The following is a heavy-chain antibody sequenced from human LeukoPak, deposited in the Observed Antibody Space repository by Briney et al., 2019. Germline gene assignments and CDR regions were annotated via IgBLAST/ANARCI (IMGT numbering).Heavy chain of an antibody. CDR2: INSDGSST. V-gene: IGHV3-74*01. D-gene: IGHD1-1*01. Sequence: GGSLRLSCAGAGFNVSANYMSWVRPAPGRGLEWVSRINSDGSSTSYADSVKGRFTISRDNAKNTLYLQMNSLRAEDTAVYYCARDSNEAFDIWGQGTMVTVSS. CDR3: ARDSNEAFDI. J-gene: IGHJ3*02. CDR1: GFNVSANY.